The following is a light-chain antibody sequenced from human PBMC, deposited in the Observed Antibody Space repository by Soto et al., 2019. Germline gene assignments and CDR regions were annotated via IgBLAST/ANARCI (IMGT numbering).Light chain of an antibody. Sequence: QSALTQPRSVSGSPGQSVTISCTGTSSDVGGYNYVSWYQQHPGKAPKLLIYDVSKRPSGAPDRFSGCKSGNTASLTISGPQGEAEVDYYCCSYAGNYIFVFGGGTKLTVL. J-gene: IGLJ2*01. V-gene: IGLV2-11*01. CDR1: SSDVGGYNY. CDR2: DVS. CDR3: CSYAGNYIFV.